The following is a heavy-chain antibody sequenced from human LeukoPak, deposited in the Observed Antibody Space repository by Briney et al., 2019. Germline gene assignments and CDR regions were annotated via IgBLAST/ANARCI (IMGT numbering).Heavy chain of an antibody. J-gene: IGHJ4*02. V-gene: IGHV3-21*01. Sequence: GGSLRLSCAASGFTFSSYSMNWVRQAPGKGLEWVSSISSSSSYIFYADSVKGRFTISRDNAKNSLYLQMNSLRAEDTAVYYCARGSAAGRTRGDGFFDYWGQGTLVTVSS. CDR1: GFTFSSYS. CDR3: ARGSAAGRTRGDGFFDY. CDR2: ISSSSSYI. D-gene: IGHD6-13*01.